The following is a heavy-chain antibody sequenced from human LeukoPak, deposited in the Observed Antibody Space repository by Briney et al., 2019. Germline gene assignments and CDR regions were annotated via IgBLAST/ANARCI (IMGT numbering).Heavy chain of an antibody. CDR3: ARGTKVVAATNDAFDI. V-gene: IGHV4-34*01. J-gene: IGHJ3*02. Sequence: SETLSLTCAVYGGSFSGYYWSWIRQPPGKGLEWIGEINHSGSTNYNPSLKSRVTISVDTSKNQFSLKLSSVTAADTAVYYCARGTKVVAATNDAFDIWGQGTMVTVSS. D-gene: IGHD2-15*01. CDR1: GGSFSGYY. CDR2: INHSGST.